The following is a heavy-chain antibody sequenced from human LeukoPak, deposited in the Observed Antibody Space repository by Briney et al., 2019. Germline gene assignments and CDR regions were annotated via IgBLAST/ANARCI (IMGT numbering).Heavy chain of an antibody. Sequence: GGSLRLSCAASGFTFSSYAMHWVRQAPGKGLEWVAVISYDGSNKYYADSVKGRFTISRDNAKNSLYLQMNSLRAEDTAVYYCASSIAVAGTNPGGYWGQGTLVTVSS. J-gene: IGHJ4*02. CDR3: ASSIAVAGTNPGGY. CDR1: GFTFSSYA. D-gene: IGHD6-19*01. V-gene: IGHV3-30-3*01. CDR2: ISYDGSNK.